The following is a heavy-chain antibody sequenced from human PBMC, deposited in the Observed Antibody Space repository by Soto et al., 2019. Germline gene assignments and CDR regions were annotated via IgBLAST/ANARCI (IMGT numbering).Heavy chain of an antibody. V-gene: IGHV5-51*01. D-gene: IGHD2-2*01. CDR3: ASTHCSTTSCPYGMDV. J-gene: IGHJ6*02. Sequence: XASLKISCKGCGYSFTSYWIGWVRQMPGKGLEWMGIIYPGDSDTRYSPSFQGQVTISADKSISTAYLQWSSLKASDNAMYYCASTHCSTTSCPYGMDVWGQGTTVTVS. CDR2: IYPGDSDT. CDR1: GYSFTSYW.